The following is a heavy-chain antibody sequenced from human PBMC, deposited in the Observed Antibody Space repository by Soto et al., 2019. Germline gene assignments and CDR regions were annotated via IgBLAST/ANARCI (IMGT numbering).Heavy chain of an antibody. V-gene: IGHV4-4*02. CDR2: IYHSGST. CDR3: ARVTSTYYYYMDV. Sequence: SETLSLTCAVSSGSISSNNWWSWVRQPPGKGLEWIGEIYHSGSTNYNPSLKSRVTISVDKSNNQFSLELTSVTAADTAVYYCARVTSTYYYYMDVWGKGTTVTVSS. D-gene: IGHD2-21*02. J-gene: IGHJ6*03. CDR1: SGSISSNNW.